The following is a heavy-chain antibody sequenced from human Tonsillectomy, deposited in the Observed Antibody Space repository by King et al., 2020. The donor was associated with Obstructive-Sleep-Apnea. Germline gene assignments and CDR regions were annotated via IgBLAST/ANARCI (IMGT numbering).Heavy chain of an antibody. CDR2: IWYDGSNK. CDR3: ARGRVTPELYYGMDV. J-gene: IGHJ6*02. Sequence: QLVQSGGGVVQPGRSLRLSCAASGFTFSSYGMHWVRQAPGKGLEWVAVIWYDGSNKYYADSVKGRFTISRDNSKNTLYLQMNSLRAEDTAVYYCARGRVTPELYYGMDVWGQGTTVTVSS. CDR1: GFTFSSYG. V-gene: IGHV3-33*01. D-gene: IGHD4-23*01.